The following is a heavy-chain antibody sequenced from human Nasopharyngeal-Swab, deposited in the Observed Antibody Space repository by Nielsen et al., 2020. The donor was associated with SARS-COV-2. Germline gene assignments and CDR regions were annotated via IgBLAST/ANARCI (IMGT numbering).Heavy chain of an antibody. CDR3: ATTLRGNSDGRY. CDR2: LNSDGSTT. D-gene: IGHD5-18*01. Sequence: GESLKISCAASGFTFSSYWMHWVRQAPGKGLVWVSRLNSDGSTTNYADSVKGRFTISRDNAKNTLYLQMNSLRPEDTAVYYCATTLRGNSDGRYWGQGTLVTVSS. J-gene: IGHJ4*02. CDR1: GFTFSSYW. V-gene: IGHV3-74*01.